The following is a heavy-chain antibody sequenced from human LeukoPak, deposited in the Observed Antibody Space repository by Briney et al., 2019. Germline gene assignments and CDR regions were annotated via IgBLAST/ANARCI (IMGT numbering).Heavy chain of an antibody. D-gene: IGHD3-22*01. CDR3: AKDRVNYYDSSGYYYYFDY. J-gene: IGHJ4*02. CDR1: GFTFSSYS. Sequence: GGSLRLSCAASGFTFSSYSMNWVRQAPGKGLEWISYITSSSSNVYHADSVKGRFTISRDNSKNTLYLQMNSLRAEDTAVYYCAKDRVNYYDSSGYYYYFDYWGQGTLVTVSS. V-gene: IGHV3-48*01. CDR2: ITSSSSNV.